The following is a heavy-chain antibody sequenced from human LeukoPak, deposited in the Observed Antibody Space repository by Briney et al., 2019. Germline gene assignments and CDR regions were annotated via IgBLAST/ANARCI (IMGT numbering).Heavy chain of an antibody. CDR1: GFTFSNYG. V-gene: IGHV3-30*02. CDR2: IRHDGSNS. D-gene: IGHD3-16*02. J-gene: IGHJ4*02. CDR3: ATSDRGYTSVDY. Sequence: GGSLRLSCAASGFTFSNYGMHWVRQAPGKGLEWVAVIRHDGSNSYYADSVKGRFTISRDNSKNTLYLQMNSLRAEDTAVYYCATSDRGYTSVDYWGQGTLVTVSS.